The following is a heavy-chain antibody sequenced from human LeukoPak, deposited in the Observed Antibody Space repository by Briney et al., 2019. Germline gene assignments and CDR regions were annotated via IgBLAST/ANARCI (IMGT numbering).Heavy chain of an antibody. CDR3: ARVSRAARPPYHGMDV. J-gene: IGHJ6*02. CDR2: IYYSGST. CDR1: GGSISSGGYS. V-gene: IGHV4-31*11. D-gene: IGHD6-6*01. Sequence: SETLSLTCAVSGGSISSGGYSWSWIRQHPGKGLEWIGYIYYSGSTYYNPSLKSRVTISVDTSKNQFSLKLSSVTAADTAVYYCARVSRAARPPYHGMDVWGQGTTVTVSS.